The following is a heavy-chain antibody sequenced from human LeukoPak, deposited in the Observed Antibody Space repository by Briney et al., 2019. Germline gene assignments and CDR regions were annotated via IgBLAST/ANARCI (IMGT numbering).Heavy chain of an antibody. CDR3: ARADYGDYGVDY. Sequence: GGSLRLSCAGSGFAFSSYNLNWFRQAPGKGLEWVSSITSDAYIYYAASLKGRFSISRDNAKNSVYLQMISLTDEDTAVYYCARADYGDYGVDYWGQGTLVTVSP. D-gene: IGHD4-17*01. CDR2: ITSDAYI. J-gene: IGHJ4*02. V-gene: IGHV3-21*01. CDR1: GFAFSSYN.